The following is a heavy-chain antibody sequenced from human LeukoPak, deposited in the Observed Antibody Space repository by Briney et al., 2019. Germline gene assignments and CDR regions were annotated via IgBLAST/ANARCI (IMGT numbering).Heavy chain of an antibody. CDR1: GFTFSNYA. CDR2: ITGNGGST. V-gene: IGHV3-64D*09. J-gene: IGHJ4*02. Sequence: GWSLRLSCSASGFTFSNYAMHWVRQAPGKGLEYVSAITGNGGSTYYADSVRGRFTIPRDNSKNTLYLQMNSLRAEDTAVYYCMTSSSWYGDSWGQGTPVPVST. D-gene: IGHD6-13*01. CDR3: MTSSSWYGDS.